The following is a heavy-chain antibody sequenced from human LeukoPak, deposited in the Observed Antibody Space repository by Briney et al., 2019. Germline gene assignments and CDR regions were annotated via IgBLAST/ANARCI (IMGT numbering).Heavy chain of an antibody. CDR3: ARERADYYDSSGYYY. CDR1: GFTFSSYG. CDR2: IWYDGSNK. V-gene: IGHV3-33*01. Sequence: SGRSLRLSCAASGFTFSSYGMHWVRQAPGKGLEWVAVIWYDGSNKYYTDSVKGRFTISRDNSKNTLYLQINSLRAEDTAVYYCARERADYYDSSGYYYWGQGTLVTVSS. D-gene: IGHD3-22*01. J-gene: IGHJ4*02.